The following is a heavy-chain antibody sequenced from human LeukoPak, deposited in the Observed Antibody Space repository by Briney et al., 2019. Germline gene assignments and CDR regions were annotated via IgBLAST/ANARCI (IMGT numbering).Heavy chain of an antibody. J-gene: IGHJ5*01. Sequence: SVKVSCKASGGTFSSYTISWVRQAPGQGLEWMGRIIPILGIANYAQKFQGRVTITADKSTSTAYMELSSLRSEDTAVCYCARVDCSSTSCYTLWFDSWGQGTLVTVSS. D-gene: IGHD2-2*02. CDR1: GGTFSSYT. CDR2: IIPILGIA. V-gene: IGHV1-69*02. CDR3: ARVDCSSTSCYTLWFDS.